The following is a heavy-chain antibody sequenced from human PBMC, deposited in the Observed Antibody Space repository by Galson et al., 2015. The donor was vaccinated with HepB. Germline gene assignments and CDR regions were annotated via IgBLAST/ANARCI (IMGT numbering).Heavy chain of an antibody. V-gene: IGHV3-21*01. J-gene: IGHJ4*02. CDR3: ARGRYCTNGVCYSPDY. Sequence: SLRLSCAASGFTFSRYSMNWVRQAPGKGLEWVSSISSSSSYIYYADSVKGRFTISRDNAKNSLYLQMNSLRVEDTAVYYCARGRYCTNGVCYSPDYWGQGTLVTVSS. CDR2: ISSSSSYI. D-gene: IGHD2-8*01. CDR1: GFTFSRYS.